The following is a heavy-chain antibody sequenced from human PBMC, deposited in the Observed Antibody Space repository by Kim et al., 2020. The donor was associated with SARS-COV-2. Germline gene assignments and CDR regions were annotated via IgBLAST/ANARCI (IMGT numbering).Heavy chain of an antibody. D-gene: IGHD3-10*01. Sequence: ASVKVSCKASGYTFTSYGISWVRQAPGQGLEWMGWISAYNGNTNYAQKLQGRVTMTTDTSTSTAYMGLRSLRSDDTAVYYCARAYGSGSYRTYYYYGMDVWGQGTTVTVSS. V-gene: IGHV1-18*01. CDR2: ISAYNGNT. CDR1: GYTFTSYG. J-gene: IGHJ6*02. CDR3: ARAYGSGSYRTYYYYGMDV.